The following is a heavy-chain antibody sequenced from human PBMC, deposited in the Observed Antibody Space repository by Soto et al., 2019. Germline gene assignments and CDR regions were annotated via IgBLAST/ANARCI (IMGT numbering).Heavy chain of an antibody. CDR3: ARDEVAAAVMGIYGMDV. CDR1: GFRFSTYW. Sequence: VGSLRLSCVASGFRFSTYWMSWVRQAPGKGLECEANIKQDGSEKYYVDSVKGRFTISRDNAKNSLYLQMNSLRAEDTAVYFCARDEVAAAVMGIYGMDVWGQGTTVTVSS. J-gene: IGHJ6*02. V-gene: IGHV3-7*01. CDR2: IKQDGSEK. D-gene: IGHD2-2*01.